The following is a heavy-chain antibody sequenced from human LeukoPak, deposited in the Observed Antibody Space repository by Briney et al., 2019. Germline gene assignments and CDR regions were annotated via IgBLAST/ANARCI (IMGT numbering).Heavy chain of an antibody. CDR3: ARRAGAYSHPYDY. CDR1: GFSFTTYW. CDR2: INQDGTEK. Sequence: GGSLRLSCAASGFSFTTYWMSWVRQAQGKGLEWVANINQDGTEKYYVDSVKGRFTISRDNGKNSLYLQMNSLRVEDTAVYYCARRAGAYSHPYDYWGQGTLVTVSS. J-gene: IGHJ4*02. D-gene: IGHD4/OR15-4a*01. V-gene: IGHV3-7*03.